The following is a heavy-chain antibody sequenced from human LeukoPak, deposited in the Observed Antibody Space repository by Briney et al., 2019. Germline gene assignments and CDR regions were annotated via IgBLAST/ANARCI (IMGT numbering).Heavy chain of an antibody. Sequence: SETLSLTCTVSGGSISSGGYYWSWIRQHPGKGLERIGYIYYSGSTYYNPSLKSRVTISVDTSKNQFSLKLSSVTAADTAVYYCARDARYCSSTSCHGYYYYYYGMDVWGQGTTVTVSS. V-gene: IGHV4-31*03. J-gene: IGHJ6*02. CDR3: ARDARYCSSTSCHGYYYYYYGMDV. D-gene: IGHD2-2*01. CDR2: IYYSGST. CDR1: GGSISSGGYY.